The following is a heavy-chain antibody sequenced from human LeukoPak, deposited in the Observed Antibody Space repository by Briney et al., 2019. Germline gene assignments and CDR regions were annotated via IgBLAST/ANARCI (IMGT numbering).Heavy chain of an antibody. CDR1: GFTFSSYG. V-gene: IGHV3-30*02. CDR3: AKDYYDSSGLFDY. Sequence: PGGSLRLSCAASGFTFSSYGMHWVRQAPGKGLEWVAFIRYDGSNKYYADSVKGRFTISRDNSKNTLYLQMNSLRAEDTAVYYCAKDYYDSSGLFDYRGQGTLVTVSS. CDR2: IRYDGSNK. J-gene: IGHJ4*02. D-gene: IGHD3-22*01.